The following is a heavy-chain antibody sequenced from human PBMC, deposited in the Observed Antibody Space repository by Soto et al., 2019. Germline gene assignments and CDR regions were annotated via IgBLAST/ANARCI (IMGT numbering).Heavy chain of an antibody. CDR3: ARARGYSGDEPSYYYYYGMDV. CDR1: GGTFSSYA. V-gene: IGHV1-69*01. CDR2: IIPIFGTA. Sequence: QVQLVQSGAEVKKPGSSVKVSCKASGGTFSSYAISWVRQAPGQGLEWMGGIIPIFGTANYAQKFQGRVTITADESTSTADMELSSLRAEDTAVYYWARARGYSGDEPSYYYYYGMDVWGQGTTVTVSS. D-gene: IGHD5-12*01. J-gene: IGHJ6*02.